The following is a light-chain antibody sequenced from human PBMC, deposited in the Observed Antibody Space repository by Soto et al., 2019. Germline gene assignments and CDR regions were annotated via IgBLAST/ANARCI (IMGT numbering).Light chain of an antibody. J-gene: IGLJ1*01. CDR1: SSDVGVYNY. CDR3: TSSKPGSRYV. CDR2: NVS. Sequence: QSVLTPPASVSGSPGQSITISCTGTSSDVGVYNYVSWYQQYPGRVPKLLIYNVSDRPSGISNRFSVSKSRNTASLIISGLQPEDDAAYYCTSSKPGSRYVFGSGTKVTVL. V-gene: IGLV2-14*01.